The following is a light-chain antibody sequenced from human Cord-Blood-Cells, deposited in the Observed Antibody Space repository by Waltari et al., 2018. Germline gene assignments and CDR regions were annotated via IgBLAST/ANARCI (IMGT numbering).Light chain of an antibody. CDR2: AAS. CDR1: QGISSY. Sequence: DIQLTQSPSFLSASVGDRVTITCRASQGISSYLAWYQQKPGKAPKLLIYAASTLQSGVPSMFSGSGSETEFTLTISSLQPEDFATYYCQQLNSYPRTFGQGTKVEIK. CDR3: QQLNSYPRT. V-gene: IGKV1-9*01. J-gene: IGKJ1*01.